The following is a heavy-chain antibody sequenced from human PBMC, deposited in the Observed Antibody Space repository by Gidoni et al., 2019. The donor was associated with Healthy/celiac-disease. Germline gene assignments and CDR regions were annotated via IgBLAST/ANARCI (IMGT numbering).Heavy chain of an antibody. V-gene: IGHV4-59*01. Sequence: QVQLQESGPGLVKPSETLSLTCTVSGGSISSYYWSWIRQPPGKGLEWIGYIYYSGSTNYNPSLKSRVTISVDTSKNQFSLKLSSVTAADTAVYYCARWATEGVYSSGYFDYWGQGTLVTVSS. J-gene: IGHJ4*02. CDR1: GGSISSYY. CDR3: ARWATEGVYSSGYFDY. D-gene: IGHD6-19*01. CDR2: IYYSGST.